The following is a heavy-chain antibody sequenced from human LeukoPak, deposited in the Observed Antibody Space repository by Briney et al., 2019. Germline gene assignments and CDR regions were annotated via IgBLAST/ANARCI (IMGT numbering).Heavy chain of an antibody. CDR2: ISNSGSNI. V-gene: IGHV3-11*01. Sequence: GGSLRLSCAASGFTSSDYYMSWIRQAPGKGLEWVSYISNSGSNIFYADSVKGRFTISRDNAKKSVYLQMNSLRVEDTAVYYCARQTGSHDYWGQGTLVTVSS. D-gene: IGHD7-27*01. J-gene: IGHJ4*02. CDR3: ARQTGSHDY. CDR1: GFTSSDYY.